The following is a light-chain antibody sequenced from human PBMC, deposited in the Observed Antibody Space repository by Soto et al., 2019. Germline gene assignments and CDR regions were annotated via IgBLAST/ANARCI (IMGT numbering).Light chain of an antibody. J-gene: IGKJ1*01. V-gene: IGKV1-9*01. CDR2: AAS. Sequence: IQLTQSPSSLSASVGDRVTITCRASQGISSYLAWYQQKPGKAPKLLIYAASTLQSGVPSRFSGSGSGTEFTLTISSLQPDDFATYYCQQYKSYSWTFGQGTKVDI. CDR1: QGISSY. CDR3: QQYKSYSWT.